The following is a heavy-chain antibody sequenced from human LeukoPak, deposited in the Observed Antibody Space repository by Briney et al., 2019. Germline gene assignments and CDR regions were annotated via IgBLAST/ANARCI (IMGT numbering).Heavy chain of an antibody. CDR2: ISYDGSNK. Sequence: GGSLRLSCAASGFTFSSYAMHWVRKAPGKGLEWVAVISYDGSNKYYADSVKGRFTISRDNSENTLYLQMNSLRAEDTAVYYCARDRQNYDFWSGYYNAYYYGMDVWGQGTTVTVSS. D-gene: IGHD3-3*01. J-gene: IGHJ6*02. CDR1: GFTFSSYA. CDR3: ARDRQNYDFWSGYYNAYYYGMDV. V-gene: IGHV3-30-3*01.